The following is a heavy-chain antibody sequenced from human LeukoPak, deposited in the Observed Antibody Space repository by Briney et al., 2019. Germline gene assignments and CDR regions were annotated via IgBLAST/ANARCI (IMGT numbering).Heavy chain of an antibody. D-gene: IGHD1-26*01. CDR1: GFTFDDYT. CDR2: ISWDGGST. J-gene: IGHJ4*02. Sequence: GGSLRLSCAASGFTFDDYTMHWVRQAPGKGLEWVSLISWDGGSTYYADSVKCRFTISRDNSKNSLYLQMNSLRTEDTALYYCAKEGASRELLAPNDYWGQGTLVTVSS. CDR3: AKEGASRELLAPNDY. V-gene: IGHV3-43*01.